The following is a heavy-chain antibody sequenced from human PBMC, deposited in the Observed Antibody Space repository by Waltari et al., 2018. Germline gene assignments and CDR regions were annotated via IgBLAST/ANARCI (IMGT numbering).Heavy chain of an antibody. CDR2: IYYSGST. Sequence: QVQLQESGPGLVKPSETLSLTCTVSGGSISSYYWSWIRQPPGKGLEWIGYIYYSGSTNYNPSLKSRVTISVDTSKNQFSLKRSSVTAADTAVYYCARIAAAAFDIWGQGTMVTVSS. D-gene: IGHD6-13*01. CDR1: GGSISSYY. V-gene: IGHV4-59*01. CDR3: ARIAAAAFDI. J-gene: IGHJ3*02.